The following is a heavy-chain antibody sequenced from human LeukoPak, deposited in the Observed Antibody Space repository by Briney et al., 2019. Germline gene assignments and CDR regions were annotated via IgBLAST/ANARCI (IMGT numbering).Heavy chain of an antibody. CDR3: ARAGVLMVYAMVAFDI. D-gene: IGHD2-8*01. J-gene: IGHJ3*02. CDR2: ISYGGSNK. Sequence: QTGGSLRLSCAASGFTFSSYAMHWVRQAPGKGLEWVAVISYGGSNKYYADSVKGRFTISRDNSKNTLYLQMNSLRAEDTAVYYCARAGVLMVYAMVAFDIWGQGTMVTVSS. V-gene: IGHV3-30-3*01. CDR1: GFTFSSYA.